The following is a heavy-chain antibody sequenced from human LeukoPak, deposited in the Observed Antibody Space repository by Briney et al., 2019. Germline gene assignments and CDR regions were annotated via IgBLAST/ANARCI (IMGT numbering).Heavy chain of an antibody. CDR2: LSGGSDHI. Sequence: GGSLRLSCAASGFTFSSSAMTWVRQAPGKGLEWVSSLSGGSDHIYYADPVKGRFTISRDNAKNSLYLQMNSLRAEDTAVYYCARIGSGWYWDYWGQGTLVTVSS. CDR3: ARIGSGWYWDY. J-gene: IGHJ4*02. V-gene: IGHV3-21*01. CDR1: GFTFSSSA. D-gene: IGHD6-19*01.